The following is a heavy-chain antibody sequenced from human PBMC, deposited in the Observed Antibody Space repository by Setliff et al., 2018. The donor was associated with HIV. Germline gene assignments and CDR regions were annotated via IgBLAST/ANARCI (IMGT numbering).Heavy chain of an antibody. J-gene: IGHJ4*02. D-gene: IGHD3-22*01. Sequence: SVKVSCKASGGTFSSYAISWVQQAPGQGLEWMGGMVPVIGAAQYAQKFQGRVTITADRVTSIAYMELSTLTSDDTAVYYCARETEVKGYYDSSGSWGLGYWGQGTLVTVSS. V-gene: IGHV1-69*06. CDR1: GGTFSSYA. CDR3: ARETEVKGYYDSSGSWGLGY. CDR2: MVPVIGAA.